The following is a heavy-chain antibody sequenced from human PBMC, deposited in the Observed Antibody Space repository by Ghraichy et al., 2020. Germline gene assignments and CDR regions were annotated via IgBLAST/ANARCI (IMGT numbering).Heavy chain of an antibody. J-gene: IGHJ6*02. Sequence: ASVKVSCKASGYTFTGYYMHWVRQAPGQGLEWMGWINPNSGGTNYAQKFQGWVTMTRDTSISTAYMELSRLRSDDTAVYYCARGIAAAFKYYYGMDVWGQGTTVTVSS. CDR3: ARGIAAAFKYYYGMDV. CDR1: GYTFTGYY. CDR2: INPNSGGT. V-gene: IGHV1-2*04. D-gene: IGHD6-13*01.